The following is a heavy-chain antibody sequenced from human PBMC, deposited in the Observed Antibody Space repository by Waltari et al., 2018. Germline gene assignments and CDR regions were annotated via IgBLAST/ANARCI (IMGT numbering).Heavy chain of an antibody. J-gene: IGHJ3*02. CDR3: AGGGNDYGGNGPAPDAFDI. CDR2: MNPSSGNT. D-gene: IGHD4-17*01. CDR1: GYTFTSYD. Sequence: QVQLVQSGAEVKKPGASVKVSCKASGYTFTSYDINWVRQATGQGLEWMGWMNPSSGNTGEAQKFQGRVTMTRNTSISTAYMGLSSLRSEDTAVYYCAGGGNDYGGNGPAPDAFDIWGQGTMVTVSS. V-gene: IGHV1-8*01.